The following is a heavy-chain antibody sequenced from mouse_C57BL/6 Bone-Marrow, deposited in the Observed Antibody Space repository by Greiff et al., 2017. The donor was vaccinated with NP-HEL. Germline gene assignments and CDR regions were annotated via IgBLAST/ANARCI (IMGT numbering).Heavy chain of an antibody. D-gene: IGHD1-1*01. CDR2: IYPGNSDT. Sequence: VQLQQSGTVLARPGASVKMSCKTSGYTFTSYWMHWVKQRPGQGLEWIGAIYPGNSDTSYNQKFKGKAKLTAVTSASTAYMELSSLTNEDSAVYYCTKIKSFITTVVDWYFDVWGTGTTVTVSS. CDR3: TKIKSFITTVVDWYFDV. J-gene: IGHJ1*03. V-gene: IGHV1-5*01. CDR1: GYTFTSYW.